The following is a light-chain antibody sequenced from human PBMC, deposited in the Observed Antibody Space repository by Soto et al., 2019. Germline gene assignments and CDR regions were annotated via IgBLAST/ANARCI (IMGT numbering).Light chain of an antibody. CDR1: QSVSSSY. CDR2: GAS. V-gene: IGKV3-20*01. J-gene: IGKJ2*01. CDR3: QQYGSSPPMYT. Sequence: EIVLTQYPGTLSLSPGERDTLACRASQSVSSSYLAWYQQRPGQAPRLLIYGASSRATDIPDRFSGSGAGTDFTLTISRLEPEDFAVYYCQQYGSSPPMYTFGQGTKLEIK.